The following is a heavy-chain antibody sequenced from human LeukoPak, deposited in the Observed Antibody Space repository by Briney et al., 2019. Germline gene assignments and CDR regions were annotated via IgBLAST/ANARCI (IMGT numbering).Heavy chain of an antibody. V-gene: IGHV1-2*02. D-gene: IGHD4-23*01. J-gene: IGHJ4*02. Sequence: ASVKVSCKASGYTFTGYYINWVRQAPGQGLEWMGWINSNSGGTNYAQKFQGRVTITMDTSISTAYMELSRLRSDDTAMYYCARRSDYGGLDYWGQGTLVTVSS. CDR1: GYTFTGYY. CDR3: ARRSDYGGLDY. CDR2: INSNSGGT.